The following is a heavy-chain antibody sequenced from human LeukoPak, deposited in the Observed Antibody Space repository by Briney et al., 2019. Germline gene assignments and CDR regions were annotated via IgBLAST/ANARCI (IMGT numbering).Heavy chain of an antibody. V-gene: IGHV1-69*04. CDR3: ARDAGYSSSVDY. J-gene: IGHJ4*02. CDR1: GGTFSSYA. CDR2: IIPILGIA. D-gene: IGHD6-13*01. Sequence: ASVKVSCKASGGTFSSYAISWVRQAPGQGLEWMGRIIPILGIANYTQKFQGRVTITADKSTSTAYMELSSLRSEDTAVYYCARDAGYSSSVDYWGQGTLVTASS.